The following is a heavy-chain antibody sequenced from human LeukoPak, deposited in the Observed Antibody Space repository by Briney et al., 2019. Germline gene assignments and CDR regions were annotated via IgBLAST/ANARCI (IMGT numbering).Heavy chain of an antibody. CDR3: AKDKYYYDGSGYSQFDY. V-gene: IGHV3-9*01. CDR1: GFTFDDYA. D-gene: IGHD3-22*01. J-gene: IGHJ4*02. CDR2: ITWNSGSI. Sequence: GGSLRLSCAASGFTFDDYAMHWVRQAPGKGLEWVSGITWNSGSIGYADSVKGRFTISRDNAKNSLYLQMNSLRAEDRALYYCAKDKYYYDGSGYSQFDYWGQGTLVTVSS.